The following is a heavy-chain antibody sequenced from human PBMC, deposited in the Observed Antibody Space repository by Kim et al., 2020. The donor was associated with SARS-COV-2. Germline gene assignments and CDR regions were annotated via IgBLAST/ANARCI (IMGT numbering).Heavy chain of an antibody. J-gene: IGHJ3*02. Sequence: GGSLRLSCAASGFTFSNYGMSWVRQAPGKGLVWVSRISSNGSSTTSADSVKGRFTISRDNAKNTLYLQMNSLRAEDTAVYYCAKLYGASGKDAFDIWGPGTMVTVSS. CDR2: ISSNGSST. V-gene: IGHV3-74*01. CDR1: GFTFSNYG. D-gene: IGHD4-17*01. CDR3: AKLYGASGKDAFDI.